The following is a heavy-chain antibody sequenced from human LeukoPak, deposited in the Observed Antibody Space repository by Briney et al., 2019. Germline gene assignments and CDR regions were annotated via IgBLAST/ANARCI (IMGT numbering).Heavy chain of an antibody. J-gene: IGHJ4*02. D-gene: IGHD6-13*01. Sequence: GGSLRLSCAASGITFSNYDMSWVRQAPGKGREWVSSISDSGGSTYYADSVKGRFTISRDNSKNTLYLQLNSLRAEDTALYYCAKDSRAAAGTYYFDYWGQGTLVTVSS. V-gene: IGHV3-23*01. CDR2: ISDSGGST. CDR1: GITFSNYD. CDR3: AKDSRAAAGTYYFDY.